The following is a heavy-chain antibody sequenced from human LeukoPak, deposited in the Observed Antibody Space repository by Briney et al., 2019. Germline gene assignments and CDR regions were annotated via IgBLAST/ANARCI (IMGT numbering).Heavy chain of an antibody. CDR1: GFTFSSYA. J-gene: IGHJ4*02. CDR3: AREGCTNGVCYIDY. D-gene: IGHD2-8*01. CDR2: ISYDGSNK. V-gene: IGHV3-30-3*01. Sequence: GGSLRLSCAASGFTFSSYAMHWVRQAPGKGLEWVAVISYDGSNKYYADSVKGRFTISRDNSKNTLYLQMNSLRAEDTAVYYCAREGCTNGVCYIDYWGQGTLVTVSS.